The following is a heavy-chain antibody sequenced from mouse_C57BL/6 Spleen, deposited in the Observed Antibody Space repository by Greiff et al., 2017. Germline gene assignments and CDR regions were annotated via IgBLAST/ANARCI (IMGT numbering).Heavy chain of an antibody. Sequence: VKLMESGPGLVAPSQSLSITCTVSGFSLTSYGVHWVRQPPGKGLEWLVVIWSDGSTTYNSALKSRLSISKDNSKIQVFLKMNSLQTDDTAMYYCARHDYDYDGVAYWGQGTLVTVSA. CDR3: ARHDYDYDGVAY. CDR1: GFSLTSYG. CDR2: IWSDGST. V-gene: IGHV2-6-1*01. J-gene: IGHJ3*01. D-gene: IGHD2-4*01.